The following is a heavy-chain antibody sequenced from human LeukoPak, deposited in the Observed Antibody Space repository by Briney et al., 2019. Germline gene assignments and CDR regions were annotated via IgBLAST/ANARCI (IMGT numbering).Heavy chain of an antibody. V-gene: IGHV3-33*01. D-gene: IGHD1-1*01. CDR2: IYYDGSNI. CDR1: EFTFTTYG. CDR3: ARDWKTNSFDY. Sequence: GRSLTLSCAASEFTFTTYGMHWVRQAPGKGLEWVAFIYYDGSNIYYADYVKGRFTISRDISKNTLYLQMDSLRAEDTAIYYCARDWKTNSFDYWGQGTLVAVSS. J-gene: IGHJ4*02.